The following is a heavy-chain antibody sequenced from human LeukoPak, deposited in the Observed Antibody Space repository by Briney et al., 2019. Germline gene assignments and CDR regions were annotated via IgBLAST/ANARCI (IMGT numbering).Heavy chain of an antibody. Sequence: GRSLRLSCAASGFTFSSYGMHWVRQAPGKGLEWVAVISYDGSNKYYADSVKGRFTISRDNSKNTLYLQMNSLRAEDTAVYYCAKDKLVGAPVWVFDYWGQGTLVTVSS. CDR2: ISYDGSNK. CDR1: GFTFSSYG. J-gene: IGHJ4*02. V-gene: IGHV3-30*18. D-gene: IGHD1-26*01. CDR3: AKDKLVGAPVWVFDY.